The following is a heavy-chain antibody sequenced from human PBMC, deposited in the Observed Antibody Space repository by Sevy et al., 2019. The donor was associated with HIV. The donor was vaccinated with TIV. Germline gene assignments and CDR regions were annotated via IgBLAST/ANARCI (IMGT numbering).Heavy chain of an antibody. CDR3: ARLSAAGPGATDY. CDR2: ISSSSSYI. Sequence: GGSLRLSCAASGFTFSSYSMNWVRQAPGKGLEWVSSISSSSSYIYYAYSVKGRFTISRDNAKNSLYLQMNSLRAEDTAVYYCARLSAAGPGATDYWGQGTLVTVSS. V-gene: IGHV3-21*01. J-gene: IGHJ4*02. D-gene: IGHD1-26*01. CDR1: GFTFSSYS.